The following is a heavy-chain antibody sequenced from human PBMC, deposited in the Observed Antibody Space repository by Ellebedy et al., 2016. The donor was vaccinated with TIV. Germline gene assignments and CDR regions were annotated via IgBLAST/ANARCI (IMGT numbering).Heavy chain of an antibody. CDR2: ISWNSGGK. CDR1: GFTFDDYA. D-gene: IGHD6-13*01. Sequence: SLKISCAASGFTFDDYAMHWVRQAPGKGPEWVSGISWNSGGKGYADSVKGRFTISRDNGKNSLYLQMNGLRAEDTALYYCAKDSEPGISAAAYWGQGTLVTVSS. CDR3: AKDSEPGISAAAY. J-gene: IGHJ4*02. V-gene: IGHV3-9*01.